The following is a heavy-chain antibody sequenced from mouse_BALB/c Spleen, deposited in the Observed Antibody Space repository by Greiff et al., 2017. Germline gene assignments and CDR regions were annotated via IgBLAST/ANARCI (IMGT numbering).Heavy chain of an antibody. V-gene: IGHV5-17*02. D-gene: IGHD2-12*01. CDR2: ISSGSSTI. CDR3: ALRRGGFDY. J-gene: IGHJ2*01. CDR1: GFTFSSFG. Sequence: EVQGVESGGGLVQPGGSRKLSCAASGFTFSSFGMHWVRQAPEKGLEWVAYISSGSSTIYYADTVKGRFTISRDNPKNTLFLQMTSLRSEDTAMYYCALRRGGFDYWGQGTTLTVSS.